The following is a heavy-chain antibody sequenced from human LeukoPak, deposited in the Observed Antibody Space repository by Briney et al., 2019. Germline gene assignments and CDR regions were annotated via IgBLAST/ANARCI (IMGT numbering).Heavy chain of an antibody. CDR1: GGSFSGYY. J-gene: IGHJ4*02. D-gene: IGHD1-26*01. V-gene: IGHV4-34*01. CDR3: ARGGGSYVH. CDR2: INHSGST. Sequence: SETLSLTCAVYGGSFSGYYWSWIRQPPGKGLEWIGEINHSGSTNYNPSLKSRVTISVDTSKNQFSLKLSSVTAADTAVYYWARGGGSYVHWGQGTLVTVSS.